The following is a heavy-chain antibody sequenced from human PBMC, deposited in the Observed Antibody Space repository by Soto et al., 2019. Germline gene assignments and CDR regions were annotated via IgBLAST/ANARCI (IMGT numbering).Heavy chain of an antibody. CDR1: GYTFTSYD. J-gene: IGHJ6*02. CDR3: ARGRLLRETYYYYYGMDV. V-gene: IGHV1-8*01. Sequence: ASVKVSCKASGYTFTSYDINWVRQATGQGLEWMGWMNPNSGNTGYAQKFQGRVTMTRNTSISTAYMELSSLRSEDTAVYYCARGRLLRETYYYYYGMDVWGQGTTVTVSS. CDR2: MNPNSGNT. D-gene: IGHD2-15*01.